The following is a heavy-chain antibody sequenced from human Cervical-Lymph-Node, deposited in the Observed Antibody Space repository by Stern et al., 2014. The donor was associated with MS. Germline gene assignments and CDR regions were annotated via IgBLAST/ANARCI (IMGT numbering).Heavy chain of an antibody. J-gene: IGHJ5*02. V-gene: IGHV1-69*01. Sequence: VQLVESGAEVTKPGASVKVSCKASGGTFSKFPSSWVRQAPGKGLEWMGGILSVFGTPAYAQEFRGRVTITADVSTSTVYMELSSLRSDDTAVYYCALSSETSDRWYSLGYDLWGQGTLVTVSS. D-gene: IGHD6-13*01. CDR2: ILSVFGTP. CDR1: GGTFSKFP. CDR3: ALSSETSDRWYSLGYDL.